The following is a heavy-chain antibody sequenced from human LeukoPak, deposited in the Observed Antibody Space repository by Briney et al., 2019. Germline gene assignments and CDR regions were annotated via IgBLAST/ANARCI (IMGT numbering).Heavy chain of an antibody. Sequence: SVKVSCKASGGTFSSYAISWVRQAPGQGLEWMGGIIPIFGTANYAQKFQGRVTMTRDTSTSTVYMELSSLRSEDTAVYYCARLSFDGDFDYWGQGTLVTVSS. D-gene: IGHD3-9*01. CDR3: ARLSFDGDFDY. J-gene: IGHJ4*02. V-gene: IGHV1-69*05. CDR1: GGTFSSYA. CDR2: IIPIFGTA.